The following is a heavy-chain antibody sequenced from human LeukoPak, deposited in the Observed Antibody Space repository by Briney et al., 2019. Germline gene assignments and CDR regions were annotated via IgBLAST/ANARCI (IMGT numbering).Heavy chain of an antibody. CDR3: ARAIPTYYYDSSGYYYTTNFDY. CDR2: INHSGST. Sequence: SETLSLTCAVYGGSFSGYYWSWIRQPPGKGLEWIGEINHSGSTNYNPSLKSRVTISVDTSKNQFSLKLSSVTAADTAVYYCARAIPTYYYDSSGYYYTTNFDYWGQGTLVTVSS. V-gene: IGHV4-34*01. J-gene: IGHJ4*02. CDR1: GGSFSGYY. D-gene: IGHD3-22*01.